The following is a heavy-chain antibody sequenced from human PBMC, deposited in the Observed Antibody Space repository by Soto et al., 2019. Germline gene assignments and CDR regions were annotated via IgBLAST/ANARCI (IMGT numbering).Heavy chain of an antibody. CDR2: ISGSGGGT. Sequence: GGSLRLSYAASGFSFSNYAMSWVRQAPGKGLEWVSTISGSGGGTYYADSMKGRFTISRDNSKNTLYLQTYSLRVEDTAVYYCARESDHWGQGTLVTVSS. CDR1: GFSFSNYA. J-gene: IGHJ4*02. V-gene: IGHV3-23*01. CDR3: ARESDH.